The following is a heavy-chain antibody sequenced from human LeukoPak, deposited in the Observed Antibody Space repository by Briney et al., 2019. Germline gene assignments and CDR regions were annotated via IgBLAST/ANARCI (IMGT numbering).Heavy chain of an antibody. D-gene: IGHD6-19*01. CDR3: AAEDSSGWQAFDY. Sequence: GGSLRLSCAASGFTFSSYAMSWVRQAPGEGLEWVSAISGSGGSTYYADSVKGRFTISRDNSKNTLYLQMNSLRAEDTAVYYCAAEDSSGWQAFDYWGQGTLVTVSS. V-gene: IGHV3-23*01. J-gene: IGHJ4*02. CDR1: GFTFSSYA. CDR2: ISGSGGST.